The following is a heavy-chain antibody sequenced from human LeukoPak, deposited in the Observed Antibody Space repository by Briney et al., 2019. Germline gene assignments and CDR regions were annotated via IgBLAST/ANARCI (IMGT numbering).Heavy chain of an antibody. Sequence: GGSLRLSCAASGFTFSSYAMSWVRQAPGNGLEWVSAISGSGGSTYYADSVKGRFTISRDNSKNTLYLQMNSLRAEDTAVYYCAKDPENWYYDSSGLSYYLDYWGQGTLVTVSS. J-gene: IGHJ4*02. CDR3: AKDPENWYYDSSGLSYYLDY. D-gene: IGHD3-22*01. V-gene: IGHV3-23*01. CDR2: ISGSGGST. CDR1: GFTFSSYA.